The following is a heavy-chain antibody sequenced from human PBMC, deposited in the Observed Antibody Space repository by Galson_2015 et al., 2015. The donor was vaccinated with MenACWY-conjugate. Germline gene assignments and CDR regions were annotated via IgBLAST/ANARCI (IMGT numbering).Heavy chain of an antibody. CDR1: GFTVNTNY. Sequence: CLRLSCAASGFTVNTNYMTWVRQAPVTGLEWVSIIYSGGSTYYPDSVRGRFTISRDNSKNTLYLQMDSLRADETVVYYCARAGSENCRTTNCLSLGAKFSYYYYMDVWGKGTTVTVSS. J-gene: IGHJ6*03. D-gene: IGHD2-2*01. CDR2: IYSGGST. V-gene: IGHV3-53*01. CDR3: ARAGSENCRTTNCLSLGAKFSYYYYMDV.